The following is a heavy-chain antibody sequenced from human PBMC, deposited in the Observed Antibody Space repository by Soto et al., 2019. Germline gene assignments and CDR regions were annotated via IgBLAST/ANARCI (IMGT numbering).Heavy chain of an antibody. Sequence: QVQLVQSGAEVKKPGTSVILSCKASGYTFTKYAMQWVRQALGQRLEWMGWINAGNGNTKYSQKFQGRLTITRDAXANXAYMDLRSLTSEDTAVYYCARGIWVAKTASYYFDSWGQGTQVTVSS. D-gene: IGHD5-12*01. CDR1: GYTFTKYA. CDR3: ARGIWVAKTASYYFDS. J-gene: IGHJ4*02. V-gene: IGHV1-3*01. CDR2: INAGNGNT.